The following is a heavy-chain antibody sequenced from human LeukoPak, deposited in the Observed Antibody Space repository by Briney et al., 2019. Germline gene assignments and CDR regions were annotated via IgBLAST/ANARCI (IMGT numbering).Heavy chain of an antibody. CDR3: AREGRVSGYDFDC. CDR2: INSDGSSI. J-gene: IGHJ4*02. V-gene: IGHV3-74*03. CDR1: GFTFSSYW. D-gene: IGHD5-12*01. Sequence: GGSLRLSCAASGFTFSSYWMHWVRQAPGKGLVWVSRINSDGSSITYADSVKGRFTISGDNAKNTLYLQMNSLRVEDTAVYYCAREGRVSGYDFDCWGQGTLVTVSS.